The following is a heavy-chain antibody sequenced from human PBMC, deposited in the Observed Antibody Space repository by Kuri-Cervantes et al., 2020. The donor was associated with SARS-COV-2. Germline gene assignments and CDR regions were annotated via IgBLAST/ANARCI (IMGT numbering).Heavy chain of an antibody. J-gene: IGHJ4*02. Sequence: GGSLRPSCAVSGFTFSSYSMNWVRQAQGKGMEWVSYISSSSSPRYYADSVKGRFTISRDNAKNSLYLQMNSLRDEDTAVYYCARSSRGYSYWYGHLFDYWGQGTLVTVSS. CDR2: ISSSSSPR. D-gene: IGHD5-18*01. CDR3: ARSSRGYSYWYGHLFDY. CDR1: GFTFSSYS. V-gene: IGHV3-48*02.